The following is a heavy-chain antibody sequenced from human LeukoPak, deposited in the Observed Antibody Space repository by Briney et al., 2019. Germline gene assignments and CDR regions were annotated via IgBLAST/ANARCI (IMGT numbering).Heavy chain of an antibody. J-gene: IGHJ4*02. CDR3: ARGWASGSYYNY. V-gene: IGHV4/OR15-8*01. D-gene: IGHD1-26*01. Sequence: SETLSLTCAFSDGTFSGGSTSRIDWWSSVRQPPGKGLEWIAEIHRSGTAHYNPSLKGRVTISVDRSNNEISLVLSSVTAADTVVYYCARGWASGSYYNYWGQGSLVTVSS. CDR2: IHRSGTA. CDR1: GGSTSRIDW.